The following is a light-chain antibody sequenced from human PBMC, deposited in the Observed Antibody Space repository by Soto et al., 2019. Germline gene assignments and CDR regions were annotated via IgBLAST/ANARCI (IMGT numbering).Light chain of an antibody. Sequence: EIVLTQSPATLYLSPGERATLSCRASQSVSSYLAWYQQKAGQAPRLLIYDASKRATGISARFSGSGSGTDFTLTISSLEPEDFAVYYCQQCNNWPPRWTFGQGTKVDSK. CDR3: QQCNNWPPRWT. V-gene: IGKV3-11*01. CDR1: QSVSSY. CDR2: DAS. J-gene: IGKJ1*01.